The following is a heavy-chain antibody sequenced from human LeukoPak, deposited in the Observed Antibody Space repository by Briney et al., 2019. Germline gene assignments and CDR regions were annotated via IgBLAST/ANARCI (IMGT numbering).Heavy chain of an antibody. CDR2: IWNDGSDQ. V-gene: IGHV3-33*03. CDR1: GFAFSIYG. J-gene: IGHJ3*01. Sequence: GGSLRLSCATSGFAFSIYGMNWVRQAPGKGLEWVAIIWNDGSDQYYSDSVKGRFSISRDNSKNTLYLQMNSLRAEGTAVYYCAKDRYCTSATCQGFDVWGQGTMVSVSS. D-gene: IGHD2-2*01. CDR3: AKDRYCTSATCQGFDV.